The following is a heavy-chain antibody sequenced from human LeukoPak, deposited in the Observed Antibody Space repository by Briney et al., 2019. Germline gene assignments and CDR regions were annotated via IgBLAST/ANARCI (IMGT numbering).Heavy chain of an antibody. D-gene: IGHD2-2*02. CDR3: AVYCSSTSCYISEDFDY. CDR1: GGSFSGYY. CDR2: INHSGST. J-gene: IGHJ4*02. V-gene: IGHV4-34*01. Sequence: KPSETLSLTCAVYGGSFSGYYWSWLRQPPGKGLEWIGEINHSGSTNYNPSLKSRVTISVDTSKNQFSLKLSSVTAADTAVYYCAVYCSSTSCYISEDFDYWGQGTLGTVSS.